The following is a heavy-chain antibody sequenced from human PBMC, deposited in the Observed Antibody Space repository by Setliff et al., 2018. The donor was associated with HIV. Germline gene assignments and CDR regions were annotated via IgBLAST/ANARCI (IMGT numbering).Heavy chain of an antibody. CDR3: VRDLPGPAISSGWMKNLFDP. J-gene: IGHJ5*02. V-gene: IGHV1-46*01. Sequence: ASVKVSCKASGYTFTSYYMHWVRRAPGQGLEWMAVINPSGSTTYSQNFQGRITVTRDTSTNTVYMDLSSLTSEDTAIYYCVRDLPGPAISSGWMKNLFDPWGQGTLVTVSS. CDR1: GYTFTSYY. CDR2: INPSGST. D-gene: IGHD6-19*01.